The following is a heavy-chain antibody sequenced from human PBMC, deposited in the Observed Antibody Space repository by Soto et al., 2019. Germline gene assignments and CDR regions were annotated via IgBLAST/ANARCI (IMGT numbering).Heavy chain of an antibody. J-gene: IGHJ4*02. Sequence: QVQLHESGPGLVKPSETLSLTCTVSGDSFSSSTYYWGWVRQPPGEGLEWVGTISYRGGTYYNPSRKSRVTMSVDTSKNQFSLRLSSVTAADTARYYCARLHLTRTTSPAFDYWGKGALVSVSS. D-gene: IGHD1-7*01. CDR3: ARLHLTRTTSPAFDY. CDR2: ISYRGGT. CDR1: GDSFSSSTYY. V-gene: IGHV4-39*01.